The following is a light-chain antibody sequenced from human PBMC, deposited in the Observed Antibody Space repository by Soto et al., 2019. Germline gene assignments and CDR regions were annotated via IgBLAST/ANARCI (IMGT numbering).Light chain of an antibody. J-gene: IGLJ1*01. Sequence: QSALTQPASVSGSPGQSITISCTGTSSDVGGYKYVSWHQLHPGKAPKLIIYEVSNRPSGVSNRFSGSKSGNTASLTISGLQVEDEADYYCSSYSRSTAYVFGTGTKVTVL. CDR2: EVS. CDR1: SSDVGGYKY. V-gene: IGLV2-14*01. CDR3: SSYSRSTAYV.